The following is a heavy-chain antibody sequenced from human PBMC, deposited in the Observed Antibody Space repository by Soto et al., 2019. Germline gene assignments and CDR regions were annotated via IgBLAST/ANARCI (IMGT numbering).Heavy chain of an antibody. J-gene: IGHJ4*02. CDR3: ARCAPPRGDYTPGLDY. V-gene: IGHV4-4*02. D-gene: IGHD2-21*02. CDR1: GGSISSSNW. Sequence: QVQLQESGPGLVKPSGTLSLTCAVSGGSISSSNWWSWVRQPPGKGLEWIGEIYHSGSTNYNPSPQGRVTLSVDQSKNQFPLKLSSVTPPDTAVDYCARCAPPRGDYTPGLDYWGQGNLVTVSS. CDR2: IYHSGST.